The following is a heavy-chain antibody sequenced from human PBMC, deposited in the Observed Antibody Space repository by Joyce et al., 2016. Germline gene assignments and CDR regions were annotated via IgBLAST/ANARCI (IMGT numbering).Heavy chain of an antibody. CDR2: VGSDGSST. CDR3: ARIQQLDDGSSPYAPLDY. D-gene: IGHD2-2*01. V-gene: IGHV3-33*01. CDR1: GFSFSNYG. J-gene: IGHJ4*02. Sequence: QEQLVESGGGVVQPGKSLRLSCAASGFSFSNYGMHWVRQAPGKEVEWVAFVGSDGSSTYYGDSVKGRFTISRDNSKNTLDLHMNSLTAEDTAVYYCARIQQLDDGSSPYAPLDYWGQGTLVTVSS.